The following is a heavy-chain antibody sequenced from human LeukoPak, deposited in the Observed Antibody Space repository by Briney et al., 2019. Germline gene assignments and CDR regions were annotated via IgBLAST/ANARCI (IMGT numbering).Heavy chain of an antibody. J-gene: IGHJ4*02. Sequence: PSETLSLTCTVSGGSISSYYWSWIRQPPGKGLEWIGCIYYSGSTNYNPSLKSRVTISVDTSKNQFSLKLSSVTAADTAVYYCARGIADAPDYWGQGTLVTVSS. CDR3: ARGIADAPDY. CDR1: GGSISSYY. CDR2: IYYSGST. V-gene: IGHV4-59*01. D-gene: IGHD6-13*01.